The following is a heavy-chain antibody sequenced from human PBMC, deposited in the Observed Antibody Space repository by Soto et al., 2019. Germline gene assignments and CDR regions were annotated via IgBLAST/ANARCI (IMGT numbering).Heavy chain of an antibody. CDR2: IYWHDDE. CDR3: AHRGGATVGLYYFDY. V-gene: IGHV2-5*01. Sequence: SGLTLVNPTQTLTLTCTFSGFSLSTTGVGVSWIRQPPGKALEWLALIYWHDDERYSPSLKSWLTITKDTSKNQVVLTMTNMDPVDTATYYCAHRGGATVGLYYFDYWGQGALVTVSS. D-gene: IGHD3-16*01. J-gene: IGHJ4*02. CDR1: GFSLSTTGVG.